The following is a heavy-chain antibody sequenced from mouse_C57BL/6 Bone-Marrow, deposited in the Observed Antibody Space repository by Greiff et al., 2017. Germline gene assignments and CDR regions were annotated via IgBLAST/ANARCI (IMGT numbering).Heavy chain of an antibody. D-gene: IGHD2-5*01. CDR3: ASQDSNSWFAY. CDR2: IHPNSGST. J-gene: IGHJ3*01. Sequence: VQLQQSGAELVKPGASVKLSCKASGYTFTSYWMHWVKQRPGQGLEWIGMIHPNSGSTNYNEKFKSKATLTVDTSSSTAYMQLSSLTSEDSAVYYCASQDSNSWFAYWGQGTLVTVSA. CDR1: GYTFTSYW. V-gene: IGHV1-64*01.